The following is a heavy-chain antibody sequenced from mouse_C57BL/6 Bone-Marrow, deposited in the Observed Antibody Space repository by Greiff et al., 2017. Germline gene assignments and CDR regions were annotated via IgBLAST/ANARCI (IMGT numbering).Heavy chain of an antibody. V-gene: IGHV2-2*01. D-gene: IGHD2-3*01. CDR1: GFSLTSYG. Sequence: QVQLQQSGPGLVQPSQCLSITCTVSGFSLTSYGVHWVRQSPGKGLEWLGVIWSGGSTDYNAAFISRLSISKDNSKSQVFFKMNSLQADDTAIYYCARERWLLYFDVWGTGTTVTVSS. J-gene: IGHJ1*03. CDR2: IWSGGST. CDR3: ARERWLLYFDV.